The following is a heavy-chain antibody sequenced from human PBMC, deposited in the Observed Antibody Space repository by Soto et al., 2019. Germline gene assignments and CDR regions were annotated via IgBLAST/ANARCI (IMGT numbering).Heavy chain of an antibody. V-gene: IGHV1-69*13. J-gene: IGHJ4*02. Sequence: SVKVSCKASGGTFSSYAISWVRQAPGQGLEWMGGIIPIFGTANYAQKFQDRVTITADESTSTAYMQLSSLRSGDTAVYYCARSGGLDRDFNYWGQGSLVTVSS. D-gene: IGHD2-15*01. CDR1: GGTFSSYA. CDR2: IIPIFGTA. CDR3: ARSGGLDRDFNY.